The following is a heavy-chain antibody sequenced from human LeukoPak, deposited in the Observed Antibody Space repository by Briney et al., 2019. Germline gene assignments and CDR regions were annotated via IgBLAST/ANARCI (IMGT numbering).Heavy chain of an antibody. CDR1: GFTFNTHG. V-gene: IGHV3-33*06. CDR2: ICFDGSVK. D-gene: IGHD3-3*01. J-gene: IGHJ4*02. CDR3: AKDTAVQFLEPAF. Sequence: GGSLRLSCAASGFTFNTHGMHWVRQAPGKGLELGAAICFDGSVKQYSDAVKGRFTISRDNSLNTLYLQMNSLRVEDTAIYYCAKDTAVQFLEPAFWGQGTLVTVSS.